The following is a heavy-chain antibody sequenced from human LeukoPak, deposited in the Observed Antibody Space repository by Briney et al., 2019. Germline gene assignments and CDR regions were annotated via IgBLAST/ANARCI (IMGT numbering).Heavy chain of an antibody. CDR3: ARDSRTGRGNY. CDR1: GGSFSGYY. CDR2: INHSGST. Sequence: SETLSLTCAVYGGSFSGYYWSWIRQPPGKGLEWIGEINHSGSTNYNPSLKSRVTISVDTSKNQFSLKLSSVTAADTAVYYCARDSRTGRGNYWGQGTLVTVSS. V-gene: IGHV4-34*01. J-gene: IGHJ4*02. D-gene: IGHD1-1*01.